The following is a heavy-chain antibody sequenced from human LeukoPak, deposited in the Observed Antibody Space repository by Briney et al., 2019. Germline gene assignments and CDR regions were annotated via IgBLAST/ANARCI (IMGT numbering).Heavy chain of an antibody. CDR1: GGSISSGGYY. Sequence: PSETLSLTCTVSGGSISSGGYYWRWIRQHPGRGLEWFGYIYYSGSTYYNPSLKSRFTISVDKSKNQFSLKLSSVTAADTAVYYCARSYRSSPEYFQHWGQGTLVTVSS. D-gene: IGHD3-10*01. CDR3: ARSYRSSPEYFQH. V-gene: IGHV4-31*03. CDR2: IYYSGST. J-gene: IGHJ1*01.